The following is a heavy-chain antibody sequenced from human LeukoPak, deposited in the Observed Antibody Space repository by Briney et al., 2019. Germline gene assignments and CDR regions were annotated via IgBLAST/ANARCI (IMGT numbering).Heavy chain of an antibody. D-gene: IGHD6-19*01. CDR2: ISSSSSYI. CDR1: GFTFSNHG. J-gene: IGHJ4*02. CDR3: ARDGSQWLVFDY. Sequence: PGGSLRLSCAASGFTFSNHGMNWVRQAPGKGLEWVSSISSSSSYIYYADSVKGRFTISRDNAKNSLYLQMNSLRAEDTAVYYCARDGSQWLVFDYWGQGTLVTVSS. V-gene: IGHV3-21*01.